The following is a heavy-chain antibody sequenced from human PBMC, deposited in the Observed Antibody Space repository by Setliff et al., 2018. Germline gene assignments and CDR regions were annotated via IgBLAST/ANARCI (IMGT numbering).Heavy chain of an antibody. CDR3: ARARSLDFDY. J-gene: IGHJ4*02. CDR1: GGPINTGNYY. CDR2: IFSKGST. Sequence: PSETLSLTCTVSGGPINTGNYYWSWFRQPAGKGLEWIGQIFSKGSTNTNPSLMSRVTILIDKSKNQFSLNLTSVTAADTAVYYCARARSLDFDYWGQGMLVTVSS. V-gene: IGHV4-61*09.